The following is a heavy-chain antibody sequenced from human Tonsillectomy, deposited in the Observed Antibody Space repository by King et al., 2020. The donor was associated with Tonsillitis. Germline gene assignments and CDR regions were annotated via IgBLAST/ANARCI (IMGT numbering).Heavy chain of an antibody. D-gene: IGHD3-22*01. V-gene: IGHV5-51*01. CDR2: IYPGDSNT. CDR3: ARTYLYYDSSGFYDY. CDR1: GYSFTTYW. J-gene: IGHJ4*02. Sequence: VQLVQSGAEVKKPGESLKISCKGSGYSFTTYWIGWVRQMPGKGLEWMGIIYPGDSNTRYSPSFQGQVTISADKSISTAYLQWSSLKASDTAMYYCARTYLYYDSSGFYDYWGQGTLVTVSS.